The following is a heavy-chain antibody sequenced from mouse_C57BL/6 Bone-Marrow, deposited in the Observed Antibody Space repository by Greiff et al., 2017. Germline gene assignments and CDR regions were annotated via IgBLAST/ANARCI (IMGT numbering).Heavy chain of an antibody. Sequence: QVQLQQSGPELVKPGASVKISCKASGYAFSSSWMNWVKQRPGKGLEWIGRIYPGDGDTNYNGKFKGKATLTADKSSLTAYMQLSSLTSEDSAVYFCARLLRSFAYWGQGTLVTVSA. CDR2: IYPGDGDT. V-gene: IGHV1-82*01. J-gene: IGHJ3*01. D-gene: IGHD1-1*01. CDR3: ARLLRSFAY. CDR1: GYAFSSSW.